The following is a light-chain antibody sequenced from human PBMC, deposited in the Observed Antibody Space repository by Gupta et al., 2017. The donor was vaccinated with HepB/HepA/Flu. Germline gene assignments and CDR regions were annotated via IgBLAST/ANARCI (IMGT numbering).Light chain of an antibody. V-gene: IGKV3-20*01. Sequence: EIVLTQSPGTLSLSPGERATLSCRASQSVSSSYLVWYQQKPGQAPRLLIYGASSRATGIPDRFSGSGSGTDFNLTISRLEPEDFAVYYCQQYDSSPLTFGGGTKVEIK. CDR1: QSVSSSY. J-gene: IGKJ4*01. CDR2: GAS. CDR3: QQYDSSPLT.